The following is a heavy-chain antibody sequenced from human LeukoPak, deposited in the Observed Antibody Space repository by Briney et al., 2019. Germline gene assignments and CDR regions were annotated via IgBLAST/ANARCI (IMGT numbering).Heavy chain of an antibody. CDR3: AKDGGYGSGNYYPDY. CDR2: ISGGAGSA. D-gene: IGHD3-10*01. J-gene: IGHJ4*02. V-gene: IGHV3-23*01. CDR1: GXIFSNYA. Sequence: GGSLRLSCAASGXIFSNYAMNWVRQAPGKGLGWVSSISGGAGSASYADSVKGRFTMSRDNSKNTLYLQMNSLRAEDTAVYYCAKDGGYGSGNYYPDYWGQGTLVTVSS.